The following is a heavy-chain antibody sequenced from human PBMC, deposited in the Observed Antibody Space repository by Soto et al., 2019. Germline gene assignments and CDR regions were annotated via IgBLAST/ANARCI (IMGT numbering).Heavy chain of an antibody. Sequence: GGSLRLSCTASGFTFGDYAMSWFRQAPGKGLEWVGFIRSKAYGGTTEYAASVKGRFTISRDDSKSIAYLQMNSLKTEDTAVYYCTRVKAAAGFSMLVYWGQGTLVTVSS. CDR3: TRVKAAAGFSMLVY. J-gene: IGHJ4*02. CDR1: GFTFGDYA. CDR2: IRSKAYGGTT. D-gene: IGHD6-13*01. V-gene: IGHV3-49*03.